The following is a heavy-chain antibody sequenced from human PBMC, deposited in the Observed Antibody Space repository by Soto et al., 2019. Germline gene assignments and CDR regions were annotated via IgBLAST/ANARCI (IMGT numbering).Heavy chain of an antibody. CDR3: TRGFNTGGYSDY. Sequence: GVSPRLSFAASGFSFSDHYMDWFRQAPGRGLEWVARSRNKANSYTTEYAASVKGRFTVSRDDSKNSLFLQMNSLKTDDTALYYCTRGFNTGGYSDYWGQGTLVTV. J-gene: IGHJ4*02. CDR1: GFSFSDHY. CDR2: SRNKANSYTT. V-gene: IGHV3-72*01. D-gene: IGHD2-8*02.